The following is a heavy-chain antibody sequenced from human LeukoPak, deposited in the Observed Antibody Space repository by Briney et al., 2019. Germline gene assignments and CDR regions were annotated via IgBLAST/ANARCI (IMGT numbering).Heavy chain of an antibody. Sequence: PGGSLRLSCAASGFTFSSYEMNWVRQAPGKGLEWVSYISSSGSTIYYADSVKGRFTISRDNAKNSLYLQMNSLRAEDTAVYYCARAPIVVVTAILEYYFDYWGQGTLVTVSS. CDR3: ARAPIVVVTAILEYYFDY. CDR2: ISSSGSTI. J-gene: IGHJ4*02. V-gene: IGHV3-48*03. D-gene: IGHD2-21*02. CDR1: GFTFSSYE.